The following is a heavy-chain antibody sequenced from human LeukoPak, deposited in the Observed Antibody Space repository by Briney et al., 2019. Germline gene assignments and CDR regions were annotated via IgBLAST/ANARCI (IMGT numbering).Heavy chain of an antibody. CDR3: ARDRGYSSGPRRVCYFDY. J-gene: IGHJ4*02. CDR1: GFTFSSYW. V-gene: IGHV3-7*01. D-gene: IGHD6-19*01. CDR2: IKQDGSEK. Sequence: PGGSLRLSCAASGFTFSSYWMSWVRQAPGKGLEWVANIKQDGSEKYYVDSVKGRFTISRDNAKNSLYLQMNSLRAEDTAVYYCARDRGYSSGPRRVCYFDYWGQGTLVTVSS.